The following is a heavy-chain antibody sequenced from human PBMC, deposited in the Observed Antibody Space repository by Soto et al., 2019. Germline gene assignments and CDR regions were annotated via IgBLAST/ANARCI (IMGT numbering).Heavy chain of an antibody. V-gene: IGHV3-15*01. CDR1: GFTFNIAW. CDR3: AATPVPCSSTTCYAESYFDY. CDR2: IKSKTDRGTK. J-gene: IGHJ4*02. D-gene: IGHD2-2*01. Sequence: EVQLVESGGGLVKPGGSLGLSCAASGFTFNIAWMNWVRQTPGKGLEWVGRIKSKTDRGTKDYAASVKGRFTISRDDSKNTVFLQMNSLQSEDTAVYYCAATPVPCSSTTCYAESYFDYWGQGTLVTVSS.